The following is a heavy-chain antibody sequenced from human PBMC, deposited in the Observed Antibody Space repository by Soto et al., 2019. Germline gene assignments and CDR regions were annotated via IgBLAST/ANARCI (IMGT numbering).Heavy chain of an antibody. V-gene: IGHV1-2*04. CDR2: INPNSGGT. CDR1: GYTFTGYY. CDR3: ARGMDIVVVPAAMPVFNWFDP. Sequence: ASVKVSCKASGYTFTGYYMHWVRQAPGQGLEWMGWINPNSGGTNYAQKFQGWVTMTRDTSISTAYMELSRLRSDDTAVYYCARGMDIVVVPAAMPVFNWFDPWGQGTLVTVSS. D-gene: IGHD2-2*03. J-gene: IGHJ5*02.